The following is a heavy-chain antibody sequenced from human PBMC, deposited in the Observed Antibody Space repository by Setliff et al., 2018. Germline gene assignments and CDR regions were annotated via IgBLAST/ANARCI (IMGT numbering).Heavy chain of an antibody. CDR2: TIPLFGTT. CDR1: GGTSTNYG. CDR3: AREGVDTRSSTDYRYYMDV. J-gene: IGHJ6*03. D-gene: IGHD5-18*01. V-gene: IGHV1-69*05. Sequence: ASVKVSCKASGGTSTNYGVSWVRQAPGQGLEWMGGTIPLFGTTDYAQKFHGRLTIITDESTSTASMELTSLTSDDTAVYYCAREGVDTRSSTDYRYYMDVWGKGTTVTVSS.